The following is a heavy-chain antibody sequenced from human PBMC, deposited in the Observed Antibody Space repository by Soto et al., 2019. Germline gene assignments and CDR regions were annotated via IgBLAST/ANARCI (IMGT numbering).Heavy chain of an antibody. D-gene: IGHD2-2*01. CDR2: ILPIFATA. CDR3: AGRCDSTTCLGHFDY. CDR1: GGTFNNYV. V-gene: IGHV1-69*06. Sequence: QVQLVQSGGEVKKPGSSVKVSCKASGGTFNNYVVNWVRQAPGQGLEWMGGILPIFATANYAQKFQGRVTMTPDKSASTAYMELTSLRSEDTAVYYCAGRCDSTTCLGHFDYWGQGTLVTVAS. J-gene: IGHJ4*02.